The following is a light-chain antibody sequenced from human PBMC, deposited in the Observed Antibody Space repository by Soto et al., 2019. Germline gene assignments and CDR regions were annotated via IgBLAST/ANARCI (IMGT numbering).Light chain of an antibody. CDR1: SSDVGGYNY. J-gene: IGLJ2*01. V-gene: IGLV2-14*01. CDR3: SSYTSSRIVV. Sequence: QSALTQPASVSGSPGQSITISCTGTSSDVGGYNYVSWYQQHPDKAPKLMIYEVSNRPSGVSNRFSGSKSGNTASLTISGLQAEDEADYYCSSYTSSRIVVFGGGTKVTVL. CDR2: EVS.